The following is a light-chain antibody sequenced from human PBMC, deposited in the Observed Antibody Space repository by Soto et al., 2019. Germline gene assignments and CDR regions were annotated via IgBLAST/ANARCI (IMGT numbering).Light chain of an antibody. V-gene: IGLV2-23*02. CDR2: EVS. CDR1: SSDVGSYNL. J-gene: IGLJ2*01. CDR3: CSYAGSYVV. Sequence: QSVLTQPASVSGSPGQSITISCTGTSSDVGSYNLVSWYQQHPGKAPKLMIYEVSKRSSGVSNRFSGSKSGNTASLTISGLQDEEEDDYYCCSYAGSYVVFGGGTQLTVL.